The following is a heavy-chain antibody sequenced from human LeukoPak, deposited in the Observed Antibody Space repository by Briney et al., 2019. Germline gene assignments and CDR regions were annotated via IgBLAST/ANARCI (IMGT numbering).Heavy chain of an antibody. D-gene: IGHD6-13*01. J-gene: IGHJ6*03. CDR3: ATRGAMAPAGTDYYMDV. CDR1: GYTFTSYD. CDR2: MNPNSGNT. V-gene: IGHV1-8*01. Sequence: ASVKVSCKASGYTFTSYDINWVRQATGQGLEWMGWMNPNSGNTGYAQKFQGRVTMTRNTSISTAYMELSSLRSEDTAVYYCATRGAMAPAGTDYYMDVWGKGTTVTVSS.